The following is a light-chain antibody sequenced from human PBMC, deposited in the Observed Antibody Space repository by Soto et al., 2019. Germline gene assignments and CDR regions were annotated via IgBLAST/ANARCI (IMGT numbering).Light chain of an antibody. CDR3: QQYNNWPLT. J-gene: IGKJ4*01. CDR1: QRVSSN. V-gene: IGKV3-15*01. Sequence: EIVMTQSPATLSVSPGERATLSCRASQRVSSNLAWYQQKPGQAPRLLIYGASTRAPGMSARFSGSGSGTEFTLTISSLQSEDFAVYYCQQYNNWPLTFGGGTKVEI. CDR2: GAS.